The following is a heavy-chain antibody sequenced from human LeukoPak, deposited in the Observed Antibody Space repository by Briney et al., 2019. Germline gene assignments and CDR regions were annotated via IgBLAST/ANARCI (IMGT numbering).Heavy chain of an antibody. D-gene: IGHD3-22*01. CDR1: GDSVTSYY. CDR2: IHSGGST. Sequence: SETLSLTCTVSGDSVTSYYWGWIRQPPGKGLEWIGYIHSGGSTIYNPSLKSRLTISRDTSKSQFSLKLSSVTAADTAVYYCAINSLGDSSSYDYWGQGTLVTVSS. V-gene: IGHV4-4*08. CDR3: AINSLGDSSSYDY. J-gene: IGHJ4*02.